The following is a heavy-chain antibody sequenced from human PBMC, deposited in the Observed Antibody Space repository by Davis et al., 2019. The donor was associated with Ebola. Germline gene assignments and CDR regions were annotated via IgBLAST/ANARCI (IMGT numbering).Heavy chain of an antibody. CDR2: ISWNSGSI. J-gene: IGHJ2*01. Sequence: GGSLRLSCAASGFTFDDYAMHWVRQAPGKGLEWVSGISWNSGSIGYADSVKGRFTISRDNAKNSLYLQMNSLRAEDTALYYCAKDSGSGSLRWFWYFDLWGRGTLVTVSS. V-gene: IGHV3-9*01. CDR3: AKDSGSGSLRWFWYFDL. D-gene: IGHD1-26*01. CDR1: GFTFDDYA.